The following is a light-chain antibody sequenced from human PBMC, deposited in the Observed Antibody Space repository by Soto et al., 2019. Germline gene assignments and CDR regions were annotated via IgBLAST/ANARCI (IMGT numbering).Light chain of an antibody. J-gene: IGKJ3*01. Sequence: DLQMTQSPSSLSASVGDRVTITCQASQDISNYLNWYQQKPGKAPKLLIYDASNLETGVPSRFSGSGSGTDFTFTISSLQHEDIATYYCQQYDNLPLFTFGPGTKVDI. CDR3: QQYDNLPLFT. V-gene: IGKV1-33*01. CDR1: QDISNY. CDR2: DAS.